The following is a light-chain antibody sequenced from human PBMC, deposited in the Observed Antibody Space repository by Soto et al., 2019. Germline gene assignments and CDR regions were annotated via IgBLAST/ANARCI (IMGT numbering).Light chain of an antibody. V-gene: IGLV2-23*02. J-gene: IGLJ1*01. CDR2: EVK. CDR3: CSYGGSTTFYV. Sequence: ALTQPASVSGSLGQSITISCTGTSRDIGSYDLVSWYQQHPGKVPKFLIYEVKKRPSGVSDRFSGSKSGNTATLTISGLLAEDEADYYCCSYGGSTTFYVFGSGTKVTVL. CDR1: SRDIGSYDL.